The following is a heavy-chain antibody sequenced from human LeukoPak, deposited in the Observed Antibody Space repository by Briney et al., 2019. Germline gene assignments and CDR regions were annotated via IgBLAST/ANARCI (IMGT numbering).Heavy chain of an antibody. CDR1: GFTFDDYG. Sequence: PGGSLRLSCAASGFTFDDYGMHWVRQTPGKGLESVSLISGDGSSTYYADSVKGRFTISRDNSKNSLYLQVNSLRTEDTALYYCAKDIGRYSPYYFDYWGQGTLVTVPS. J-gene: IGHJ4*02. V-gene: IGHV3-43*02. CDR2: ISGDGSST. D-gene: IGHD2-15*01. CDR3: AKDIGRYSPYYFDY.